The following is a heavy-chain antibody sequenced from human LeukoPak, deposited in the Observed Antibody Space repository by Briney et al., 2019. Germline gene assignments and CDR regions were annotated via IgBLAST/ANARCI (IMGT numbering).Heavy chain of an antibody. CDR3: TRGPHYSDGNYFFHMDV. J-gene: IGHJ6*03. V-gene: IGHV4-61*02. Sequence: SQTLSLTCTVSGGSISSGSYYWSWIRQPAGKGLEWIGRIYTNGSTNYNPSLKSRVTISVDTSKNQFSLKLSSVTAADTAVYYCTRGPHYSDGNYFFHMDVWGKGTTVTISS. CDR2: IYTNGST. CDR1: GGSISSGSYY. D-gene: IGHD4-17*01.